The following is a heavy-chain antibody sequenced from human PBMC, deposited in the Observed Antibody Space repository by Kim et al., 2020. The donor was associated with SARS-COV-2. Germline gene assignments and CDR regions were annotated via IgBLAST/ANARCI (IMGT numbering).Heavy chain of an antibody. V-gene: IGHV3-21*01. Sequence: YGDSLRGRFTISRDNARNALYLQMNSLGAEDTAVYYCARLGYYGSGSHPDDWGQGTLVTVSS. D-gene: IGHD3-10*01. J-gene: IGHJ4*02. CDR3: ARLGYYGSGSHPDD.